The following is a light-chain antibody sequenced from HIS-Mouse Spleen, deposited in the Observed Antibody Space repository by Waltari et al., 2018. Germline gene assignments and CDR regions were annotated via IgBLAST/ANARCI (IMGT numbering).Light chain of an antibody. J-gene: IGLJ3*02. V-gene: IGLV2-23*01. CDR3: CSYAGSSTWV. Sequence: QSALTQPASVSGSPGQSITIPCTGTSRDVGRYNLVSWYQQHPGKPPKLMIYEGSKRPSGVSNRFSGSKSGNTASLTISGLQAEDEADYYCCSYAGSSTWVFGGGTKLTVL. CDR1: SRDVGRYNL. CDR2: EGS.